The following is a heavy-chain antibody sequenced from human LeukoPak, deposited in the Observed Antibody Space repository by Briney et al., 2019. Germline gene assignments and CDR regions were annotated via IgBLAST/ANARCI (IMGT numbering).Heavy chain of an antibody. D-gene: IGHD6-13*01. CDR3: ARAPRPRYSSSPATFDP. V-gene: IGHV1-2*02. Sequence: ASVKVSCKASGYTFTGYYMHWARQAPGQGLEWMGWINPNSGGTNYAQKFQGRVTMTRDTSISTAYMELSRLRSDDTAVYYCARAPRPRYSSSPATFDPWGQGTLVTVSS. J-gene: IGHJ5*02. CDR2: INPNSGGT. CDR1: GYTFTGYY.